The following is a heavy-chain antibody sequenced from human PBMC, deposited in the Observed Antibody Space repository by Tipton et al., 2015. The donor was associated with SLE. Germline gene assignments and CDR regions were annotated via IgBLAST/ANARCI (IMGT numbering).Heavy chain of an antibody. J-gene: IGHJ4*02. CDR3: VRDLWDPGDY. D-gene: IGHD1-26*01. Sequence: GSLRLSCAASGFSFSSYTMNWVRQAPGKGLVWVSRINGDESSTSYADSVRGRFTISRGNAKNTLYLQMNSLRAEDTAVYYCVRDLWDPGDYWGQGTLVTVSS. V-gene: IGHV3-74*01. CDR1: GFSFSSYT. CDR2: INGDESST.